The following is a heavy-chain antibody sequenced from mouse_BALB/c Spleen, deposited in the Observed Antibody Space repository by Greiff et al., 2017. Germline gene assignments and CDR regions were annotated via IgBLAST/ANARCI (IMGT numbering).Heavy chain of an antibody. J-gene: IGHJ1*01. CDR3: ARRADGSSYWYFDV. D-gene: IGHD1-1*01. CDR1: GFSLSTSGMG. CDR2: IYWDDDK. V-gene: IGHV8-12*01. Sequence: QVTLKVSGPGILQPSQTLSLTCSFSGFSLSTSGMGVSWIRQPSGKGLEWLAHIYWDDDKRYNPSLKSRLTISKDTSRNQVFLKITSVDTADTATYDCARRADGSSYWYFDVWGAGTTVTVSS.